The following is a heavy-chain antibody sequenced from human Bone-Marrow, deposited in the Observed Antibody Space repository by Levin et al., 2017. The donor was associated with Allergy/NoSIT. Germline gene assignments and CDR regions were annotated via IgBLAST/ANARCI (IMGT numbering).Heavy chain of an antibody. CDR2: IYHSGST. D-gene: IGHD6-19*01. CDR1: GYSISSGYY. CDR3: ARGWGQWLVPSGFDY. V-gene: IGHV4-38-2*01. J-gene: IGHJ4*02. Sequence: SETLSLTCAVSGYSISSGYYWGWIRQPPGKGLEWIGSIYHSGSTYYNPSLKSRVTISVDTSKNQFSLKLSSVTAADTAVYYCARGWGQWLVPSGFDYWGQGTLVTVSS.